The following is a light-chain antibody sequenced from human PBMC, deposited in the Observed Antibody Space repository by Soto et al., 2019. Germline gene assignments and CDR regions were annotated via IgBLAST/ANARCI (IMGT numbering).Light chain of an antibody. J-gene: IGKJ2*01. CDR3: QQRSNWPPYT. V-gene: IGKV3-11*01. Sequence: EIVLTQSPATLSLSPGERATLSCRASQSVSSYLAWYQQKPGQAPRLLIYDASNRATGIPARLSGIGSGTAVTLTISSVEPEDFAVYYCQQRSNWPPYTFGQGTKLEIK. CDR1: QSVSSY. CDR2: DAS.